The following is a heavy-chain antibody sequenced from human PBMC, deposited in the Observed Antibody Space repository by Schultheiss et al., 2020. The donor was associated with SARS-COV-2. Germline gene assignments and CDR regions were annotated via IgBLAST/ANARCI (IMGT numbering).Heavy chain of an antibody. Sequence: ASVKVSCKASGYTFTSYGISWVRQATGQGLEWMGWMNPNSGNTGYAQKFQGRVTITADESTSTAYMELSSLRSEDTAVYYCAKDLGVDYYDSSGIDYWGQGTLVTVSS. D-gene: IGHD3-22*01. CDR2: MNPNSGNT. J-gene: IGHJ4*02. CDR3: AKDLGVDYYDSSGIDY. CDR1: GYTFTSYG. V-gene: IGHV1-8*03.